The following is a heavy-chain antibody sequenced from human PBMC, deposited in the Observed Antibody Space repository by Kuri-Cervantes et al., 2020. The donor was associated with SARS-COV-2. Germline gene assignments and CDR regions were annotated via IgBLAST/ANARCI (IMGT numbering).Heavy chain of an antibody. CDR1: GYTFTSYA. D-gene: IGHD4-11*01. CDR3: ARGFLRTTVTTGVYYYYGMDV. CDR2: INAGNGNT. Sequence: ASVKVSCKASGYTFTSYAMHWVRQAPGQRLEWMGWINAGNGNTKYSQKFQGRVTITRDTSASTAYMELSSLRSEDTAVYYCARGFLRTTVTTGVYYYYGMDVWGQGTTVTVSS. J-gene: IGHJ6*02. V-gene: IGHV1-3*01.